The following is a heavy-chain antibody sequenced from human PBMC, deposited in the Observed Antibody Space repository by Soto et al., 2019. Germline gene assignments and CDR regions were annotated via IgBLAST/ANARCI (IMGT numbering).Heavy chain of an antibody. Sequence: EVQLVASGGGLVKPGGSLRLSCAASGFTFSDYYINWVRQAPGKGLEWVSSISSSSSDIYYADSVKGRFTVSRDNAKNSLSLQMNSLRAEDTAVYYCAREIRYCGGGSCYTVGAFDIWGQGTMVTVSS. CDR2: ISSSSSDI. D-gene: IGHD2-15*01. J-gene: IGHJ3*02. CDR1: GFTFSDYY. CDR3: AREIRYCGGGSCYTVGAFDI. V-gene: IGHV3-21*01.